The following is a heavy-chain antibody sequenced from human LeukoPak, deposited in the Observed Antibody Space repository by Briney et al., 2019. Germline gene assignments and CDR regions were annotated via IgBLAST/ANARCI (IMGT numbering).Heavy chain of an antibody. V-gene: IGHV1-46*01. J-gene: IGHJ4*02. Sequence: ASVKVSCKASGYSFTRYYMHWVRQAPGQGLEWMGIINPSGGSTTYAQKFQGRVTMTRDTSTSTVSMELSSLRSDDTAVYYCARDEGPEMATIAGFDYWGQGTLVTVSS. CDR1: GYSFTRYY. CDR2: INPSGGST. D-gene: IGHD5-24*01. CDR3: ARDEGPEMATIAGFDY.